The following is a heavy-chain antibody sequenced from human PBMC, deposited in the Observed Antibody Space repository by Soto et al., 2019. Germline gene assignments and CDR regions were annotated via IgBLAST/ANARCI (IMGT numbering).Heavy chain of an antibody. CDR2: ISYDGSNK. CDR1: GFTFSSYG. Sequence: GGSLRLSCAASGFTFSSYGMHWVRQAPGKGLEWVAVISYDGSNKYYADSVKGRFTISRDNSKNTLYLQMNSLRAEDTAVYYCANDFWYDSNWGQGTLVTVSS. CDR3: ANDFWYDSN. V-gene: IGHV3-30*18. D-gene: IGHD1-1*01. J-gene: IGHJ4*02.